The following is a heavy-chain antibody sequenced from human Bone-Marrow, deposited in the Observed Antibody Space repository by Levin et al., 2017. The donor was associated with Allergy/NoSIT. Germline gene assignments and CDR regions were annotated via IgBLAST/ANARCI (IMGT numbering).Heavy chain of an antibody. CDR1: GGTFSSYA. CDR3: AREAAAGSYFDY. J-gene: IGHJ4*02. V-gene: IGHV1-69*13. CDR2: IIPIFGTA. Sequence: EASVKVSCKASGGTFSSYAISWVRQAPGQGLEWMGGIIPIFGTANYAQKFQGRVTITADESTSTAYMELSSLRSEDTAVYYCAREAAAGSYFDYWGQGTLVTVSS. D-gene: IGHD6-13*01.